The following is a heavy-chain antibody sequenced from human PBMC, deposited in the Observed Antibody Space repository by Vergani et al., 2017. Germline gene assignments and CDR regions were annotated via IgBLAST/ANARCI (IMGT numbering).Heavy chain of an antibody. CDR3: ARVEGYSGIY. V-gene: IGHV3-7*01. Sequence: EVQLVESGGGLVQPGGSLRLSCAASGFTLSSFWMSWVRQAAGKGLGWVANIKEDGSEKFYVDSVRGRFVISRDNAKNSLYLQLNSLRAEDTAVYYCARVEGYSGIYWGQGTLVTVSS. CDR2: IKEDGSEK. J-gene: IGHJ4*02. CDR1: GFTLSSFW. D-gene: IGHD5-12*01.